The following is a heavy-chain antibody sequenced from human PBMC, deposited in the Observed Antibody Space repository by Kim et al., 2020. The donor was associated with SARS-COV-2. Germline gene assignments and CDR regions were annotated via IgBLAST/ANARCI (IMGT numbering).Heavy chain of an antibody. J-gene: IGHJ6*02. CDR3: NTDQSRGDHYFYHGLDV. D-gene: IGHD2-21*02. CDR2: IKSKSDGGQA. CDR1: GFTFTNAW. Sequence: GGSLRLSCAASGFTFTNAWMNWVRQAPGKGLEWVGRIKSKSDGGQADYATPVKVRFTIFREDSKNMLYLQMNSLKTEDTALYYCNTDQSRGDHYFYHGLDVWGQGTPVTVSS. V-gene: IGHV3-15*01.